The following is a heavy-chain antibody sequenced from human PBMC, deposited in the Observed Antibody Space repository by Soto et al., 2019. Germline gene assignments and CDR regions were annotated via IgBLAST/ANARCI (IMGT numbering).Heavy chain of an antibody. CDR1: GGTFSSYA. Sequence: SVKVSCKASGGTFSSYAISWVRQAPGQGLEWMGGIIPIFGTANYAQKFQGRVTITADESTSTAYMELSSLRSEDTAVYYFARDRGYGDYRDAFDIWGQGTMVTVSS. D-gene: IGHD4-17*01. J-gene: IGHJ3*02. CDR3: ARDRGYGDYRDAFDI. CDR2: IIPIFGTA. V-gene: IGHV1-69*13.